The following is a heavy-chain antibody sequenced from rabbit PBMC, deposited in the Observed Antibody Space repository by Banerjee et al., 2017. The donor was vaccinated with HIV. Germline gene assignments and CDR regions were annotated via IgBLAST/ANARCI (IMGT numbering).Heavy chain of an antibody. CDR2: IYPGFGFR. Sequence: ELVESGGGLVQPGESLKLSCKASGIDFSSYGISWVRQAPGKGPEWIAYIYPGFGFRNYATSVKGRFTISSDNAQNTVFLQMTSLTASDTATYFCARAAGYAGYGYATGFDLWGQGTL. CDR1: GIDFSSYG. CDR3: ARAAGYAGYGYATGFDL. V-gene: IGHV1S47*01. J-gene: IGHJ4*01. D-gene: IGHD6-1*01.